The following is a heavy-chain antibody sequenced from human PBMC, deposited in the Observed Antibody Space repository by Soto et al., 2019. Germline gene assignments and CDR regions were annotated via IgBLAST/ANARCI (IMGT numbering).Heavy chain of an antibody. J-gene: IGHJ4*02. Sequence: GASVKVSCKASGGTFSSYAISLVRQAPGQGLEWMGGIIPIFGTANYAQQFQGRVTITVDKSTSTAYMELSSLRSEATAVYYCARDGNSGGYPYYFDYWGQGTLVTVSS. D-gene: IGHD1-26*01. CDR1: GGTFSSYA. CDR2: IIPIFGTA. V-gene: IGHV1-69*06. CDR3: ARDGNSGGYPYYFDY.